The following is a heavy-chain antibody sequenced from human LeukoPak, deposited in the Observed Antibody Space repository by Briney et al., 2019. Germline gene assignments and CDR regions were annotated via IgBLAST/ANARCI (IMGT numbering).Heavy chain of an antibody. CDR2: IYYSGST. V-gene: IGHV4-39*01. CDR1: GGSISSSSYY. CDR3: ARRAAVAGFFDY. D-gene: IGHD6-19*01. J-gene: IGHJ4*02. Sequence: SETLSLTCAVSGGSISSSSYYWGWIRQPPGKGLEWIGSIYYSGSTYYNPSLKSRVTISVDTSKNQFSLKLSSVTAADTAVYYCARRAAVAGFFDYWGQGTLVTVSS.